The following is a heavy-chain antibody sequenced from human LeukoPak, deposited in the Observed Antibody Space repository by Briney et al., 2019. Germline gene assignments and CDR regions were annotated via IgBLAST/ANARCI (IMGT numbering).Heavy chain of an antibody. CDR3: ARVPYSSRWYYFDQ. D-gene: IGHD6-13*01. J-gene: IGHJ4*02. Sequence: GGSLRLSCAASGFAFSKYAMHWVRQAPGKGLEWVTIISDDGRSNYADSVEGRFTISRDNSKNTLYLQMSSLRAEDTAVYYCARVPYSSRWYYFDQWGQGTLVTVSS. CDR2: ISDDGRS. CDR1: GFAFSKYA. V-gene: IGHV3-30*04.